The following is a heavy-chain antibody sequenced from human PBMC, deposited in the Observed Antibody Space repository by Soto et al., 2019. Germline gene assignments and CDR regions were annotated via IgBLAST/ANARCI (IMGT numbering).Heavy chain of an antibody. CDR1: GGSISSSRYY. J-gene: IGHJ5*02. V-gene: IGHV4-39*01. CDR3: ARRRLMADLHRGFDP. Sequence: SETLSLTCTVSGGSISSSRYYWGWIRQPPGKGLEWIGSIYYSGSTYYNPSLKSRVTISVDTSKNQFSLKLSSVTAADTAVYYCARRRLMADLHRGFDPWGQGTLVTVSS. CDR2: IYYSGST. D-gene: IGHD2-8*01.